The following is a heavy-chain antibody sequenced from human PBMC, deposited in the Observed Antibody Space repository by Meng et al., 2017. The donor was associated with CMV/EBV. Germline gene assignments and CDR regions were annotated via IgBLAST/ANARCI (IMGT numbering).Heavy chain of an antibody. J-gene: IGHJ4*02. CDR2: ISSSGSTI. CDR1: GFTFSSYE. CDR3: ARDGPVLRFLEWLSPFDY. V-gene: IGHV3-48*03. Sequence: GGSLRLSCAASGFTFSSYEMNWVRQAPRKGLEWVSYISSSGSTIYYADSVKGRFTISRDNAKNSLYLQMNSLRAEDTAVYYCARDGPVLRFLEWLSPFDYWGQGTLVTVSS. D-gene: IGHD3-3*01.